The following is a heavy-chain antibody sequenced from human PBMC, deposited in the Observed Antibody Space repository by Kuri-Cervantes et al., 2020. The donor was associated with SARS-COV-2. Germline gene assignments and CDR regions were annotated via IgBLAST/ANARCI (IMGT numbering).Heavy chain of an antibody. Sequence: SETLSLTCTVSGGSFINTDHYWTWIRQPPGRGLEWIGSIYYSGSTYYNPSLKSRVTISVDTSKNQFSLKLSSVTAADTAVYYCARLGLGYCSSTSCYTRYSNGVDYYYYYGMDVWGQGTTVTVSS. V-gene: IGHV4-39*01. CDR1: GGSFINTDHY. CDR3: ARLGLGYCSSTSCYTRYSNGVDYYYYYGMDV. D-gene: IGHD2-2*02. CDR2: IYYSGST. J-gene: IGHJ6*02.